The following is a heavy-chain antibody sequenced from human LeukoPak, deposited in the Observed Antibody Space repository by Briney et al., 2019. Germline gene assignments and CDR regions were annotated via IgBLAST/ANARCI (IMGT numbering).Heavy chain of an antibody. Sequence: ASVKVSCKASGGTFSSYAISWVRQAPGQGLEWMGRIIPILGIANYAQKFQGRVTITADKSTSTAYMELSSLRSEDTAVYYCARDGPVDIVATAQGYYYYYGMDVWGQGTTVTVSS. D-gene: IGHD5-12*01. J-gene: IGHJ6*02. CDR2: IIPILGIA. CDR1: GGTFSSYA. CDR3: ARDGPVDIVATAQGYYYYYGMDV. V-gene: IGHV1-69*04.